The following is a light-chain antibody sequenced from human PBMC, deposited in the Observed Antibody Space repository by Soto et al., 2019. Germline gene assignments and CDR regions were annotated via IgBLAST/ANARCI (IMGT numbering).Light chain of an antibody. J-gene: IGKJ1*01. CDR2: MVS. CDR3: QQYNSYPWT. V-gene: IGKV1-5*03. CDR1: PSISTW. Sequence: DIQMTQSPSTLSASVGDRVTITCRASPSISTWLAWYPQKPGKAPKLLLYMVSTLESGVPSSFGGSGSGTEFTRTISSLQPDDFATYYCQQYNSYPWTFGQGTKVEIK.